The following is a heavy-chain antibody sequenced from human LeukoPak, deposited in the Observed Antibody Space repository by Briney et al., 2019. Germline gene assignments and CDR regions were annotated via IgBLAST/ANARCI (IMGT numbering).Heavy chain of an antibody. CDR1: GSSFTAYN. Sequence: ASVKVSCKASGSSFTAYNFHWVRQVPGQGLEWMGWITPNSGGTKYAQKFQGRVTMTRDTSINTAYLELNSLRSGDTGVYYCARVGIEVPIDYWGQGTPVTVSS. D-gene: IGHD7-27*01. CDR3: ARVGIEVPIDY. V-gene: IGHV1-2*02. CDR2: ITPNSGGT. J-gene: IGHJ4*02.